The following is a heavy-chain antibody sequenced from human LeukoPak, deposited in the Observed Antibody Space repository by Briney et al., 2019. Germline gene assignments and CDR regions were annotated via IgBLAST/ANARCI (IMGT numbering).Heavy chain of an antibody. CDR2: ISATSAYI. Sequence: GGSLRLSCVTSGFIFSRYTMNWVRQAPGKGLEWVSSISATSAYIFYAASVKGRFTISRDNSKNTPYLQMNSLRAEDTAVYYCARDRQGDYPYYMDVWGKGTTVTISS. CDR1: GFIFSRYT. V-gene: IGHV3-21*01. J-gene: IGHJ6*03. CDR3: ARDRQGDYPYYMDV.